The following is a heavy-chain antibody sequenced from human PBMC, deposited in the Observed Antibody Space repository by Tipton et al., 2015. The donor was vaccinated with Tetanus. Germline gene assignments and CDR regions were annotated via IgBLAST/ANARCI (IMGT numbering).Heavy chain of an antibody. CDR3: ARDAFSAGFDY. J-gene: IGHJ4*02. V-gene: IGHV4-61*01. D-gene: IGHD3-10*01. CDR1: GGSISSSSYY. Sequence: LRLSCTVSGGSISSSSYYWGWIRQPPGKGLEWIGYIYYSGSTNYNPSLKSRVTISVDTSKNQFSLKLSSVTAADTAVYYCARDAFSAGFDYWGQGTLVTVSS. CDR2: IYYSGST.